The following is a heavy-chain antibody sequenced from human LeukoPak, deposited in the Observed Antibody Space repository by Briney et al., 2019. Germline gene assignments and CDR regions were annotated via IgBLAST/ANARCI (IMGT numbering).Heavy chain of an antibody. CDR1: GFTFGDYA. V-gene: IGHV3-11*01. J-gene: IGHJ3*02. CDR3: ARQLRYFDWVPI. D-gene: IGHD3-9*01. CDR2: ISSSGSTI. Sequence: GGSLRLSCTASGFTFGDYAMSWVRQAPGKGLEWVSYISSSGSTIYYADSVKGRFTISRDNAKNSLYLQMNSLRAEDTAVYYCARQLRYFDWVPIWGQGTMVTVSS.